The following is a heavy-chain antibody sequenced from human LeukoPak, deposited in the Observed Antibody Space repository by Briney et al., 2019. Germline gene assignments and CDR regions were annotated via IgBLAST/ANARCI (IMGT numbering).Heavy chain of an antibody. Sequence: GESLKISCKGSGYSFTSYWIGWVRQVPGKGLEWMGIIYPGDSDTRYSPSFQGQVTISADKSISTAYLQWSSLKASDTAMYYCARLGIYFAVTTTPIDYWGQGTLVTVSS. V-gene: IGHV5-51*01. J-gene: IGHJ4*02. CDR1: GYSFTSYW. CDR3: ARLGIYFAVTTTPIDY. CDR2: IYPGDSDT. D-gene: IGHD4-17*01.